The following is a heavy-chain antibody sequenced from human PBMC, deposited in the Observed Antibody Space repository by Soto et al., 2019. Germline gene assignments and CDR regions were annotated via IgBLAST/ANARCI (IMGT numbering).Heavy chain of an antibody. V-gene: IGHV1-18*01. CDR3: ARVGPDALTAYYFDY. D-gene: IGHD2-2*01. CDR1: GYTFTSYG. J-gene: IGHJ4*02. Sequence: ASVKVSCKASGYTFTSYGISWVRQAPGQGLEWMGWISAYNGNTNYAQKLQGRVTMTTDTSTSTAYMELRSLRSDDTAVYYCARVGPDALTAYYFDYWGQGTLVTVS. CDR2: ISAYNGNT.